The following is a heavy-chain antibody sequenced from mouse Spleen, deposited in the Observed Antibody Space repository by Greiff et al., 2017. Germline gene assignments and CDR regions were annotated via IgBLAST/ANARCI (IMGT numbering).Heavy chain of an antibody. CDR2: ISSGGDYI. J-gene: IGHJ2*01. Sequence: EVQRVESGEGLVKPGGSLKLSCAASGFTFSSYAMSWVRQTPEKRLEWVAYISSGGDYIYYADTVKGRFTISRDNARNTLYLQMSSLKSEDTAMYYCTRDPGYSNYYFDYWGQGTTLTVSS. CDR1: GFTFSSYA. CDR3: TRDPGYSNYYFDY. D-gene: IGHD2-5*01. V-gene: IGHV5-9-1*02.